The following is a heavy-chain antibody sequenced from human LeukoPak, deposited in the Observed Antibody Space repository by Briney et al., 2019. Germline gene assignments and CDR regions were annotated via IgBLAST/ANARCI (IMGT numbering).Heavy chain of an antibody. CDR1: GYTVSSNH. V-gene: IGHV3-11*04. J-gene: IGHJ4*02. CDR3: ARTRGSYTSGWYTVDY. Sequence: GGSLRLSCAASGYTVSSNHMSWIRQAPGKGLEWVSCISGGGGTKSYADSVKGRFTVSRDNAKNSLYLQMNSLRAEDTAVHYCARTRGSYTSGWYTVDYWGQGTLVTVSS. CDR2: ISGGGGTK. D-gene: IGHD6-19*01.